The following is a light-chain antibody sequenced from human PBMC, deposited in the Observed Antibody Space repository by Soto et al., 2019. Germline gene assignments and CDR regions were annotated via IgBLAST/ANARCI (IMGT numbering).Light chain of an antibody. V-gene: IGLV4-69*01. J-gene: IGLJ2*01. CDR3: QTWGTGPLV. CDR2: LNSDGSH. CDR1: SGHSSYA. Sequence: QAVVTQSPSASASLGASVKLTCTLSSGHSSYAIAWHQQQPEKGPRYLMKLNSDGSHSKGDGIPDRCSGSSSGAERYLTISSLQSEDEADYYCQTWGTGPLVFGGGTKVTVL.